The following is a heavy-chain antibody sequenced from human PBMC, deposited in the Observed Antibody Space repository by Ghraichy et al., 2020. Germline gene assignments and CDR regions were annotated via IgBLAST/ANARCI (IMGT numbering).Heavy chain of an antibody. CDR3: GRGVYGSGSYLDY. V-gene: IGHV3-23*01. CDR2: ISGSGGST. D-gene: IGHD3-10*01. CDR1: GFTFSSYA. Sequence: GESLNISCAASGFTFSSYAMSWVRQAPGKGLEWVSAISGSGGSTYYADSVKGRFTISRDTSKTTLYLQMNSLRAEDTAVYYCGRGVYGSGSYLDYWGQGTLVTVSS. J-gene: IGHJ4*02.